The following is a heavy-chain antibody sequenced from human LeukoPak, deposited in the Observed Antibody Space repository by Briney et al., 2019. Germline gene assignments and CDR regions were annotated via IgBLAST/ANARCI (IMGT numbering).Heavy chain of an antibody. Sequence: ASVKVSCKASGYTFTSYDINWVRQATGQGLEWMGWMNPNSGNTGYAQKFQGRVTITRNTSISTAYMELSSLGSEDTAVYYCARERYSSGRRWFDPWGQGTLVTVSS. CDR2: MNPNSGNT. V-gene: IGHV1-8*03. J-gene: IGHJ5*02. D-gene: IGHD6-19*01. CDR3: ARERYSSGRRWFDP. CDR1: GYTFTSYD.